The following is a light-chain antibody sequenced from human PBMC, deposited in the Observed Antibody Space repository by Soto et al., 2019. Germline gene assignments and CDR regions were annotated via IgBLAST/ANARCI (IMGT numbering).Light chain of an antibody. J-gene: IGKJ1*01. CDR2: GAS. CDR1: QSVSSSS. Sequence: DIVLTQSPGTLSLSPGERATLSCRASQSVSSSSLAWYQQKPGQAPRLLICGASSRATGIPDRFSGSGSGTDFTLTISRLEPEDFAVYYCHQYGSDRGTFGQGTKVDIK. CDR3: HQYGSDRGT. V-gene: IGKV3-20*01.